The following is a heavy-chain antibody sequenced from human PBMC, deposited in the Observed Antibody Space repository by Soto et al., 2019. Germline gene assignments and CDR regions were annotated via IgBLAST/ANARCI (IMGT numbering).Heavy chain of an antibody. J-gene: IGHJ5*02. CDR1: GFTFSSYD. D-gene: IGHD3-22*01. V-gene: IGHV3-13*01. Sequence: EVQLVESGGGLVQPGGSLRLSCAASGFTFSSYDMHWVRQATGKGLEWVSAIGTAGDTYYPGSVKGRFTISRENAKNSLYLQMNSLRAEDTAVYYCAKESYAELYYYDSSGAPDWFDPWGQGTLVTVSS. CDR2: IGTAGDT. CDR3: AKESYAELYYYDSSGAPDWFDP.